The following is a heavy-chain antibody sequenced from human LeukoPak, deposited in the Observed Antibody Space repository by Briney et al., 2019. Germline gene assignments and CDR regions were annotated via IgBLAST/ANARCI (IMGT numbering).Heavy chain of an antibody. D-gene: IGHD3-22*01. CDR3: ASHYYDGAPDS. CDR2: IDPRDSYT. CDR1: GYIFTSYW. J-gene: IGHJ5*01. Sequence: GESLKISCKGSGYIFTSYWITWVRQMSGKGLEWMGRIDPRDSYTNYSPSFQGHVTISTDNSISTAYLQWSSLKASDTAMYYCASHYYDGAPDSWSQGHLVSV. V-gene: IGHV5-10-1*01.